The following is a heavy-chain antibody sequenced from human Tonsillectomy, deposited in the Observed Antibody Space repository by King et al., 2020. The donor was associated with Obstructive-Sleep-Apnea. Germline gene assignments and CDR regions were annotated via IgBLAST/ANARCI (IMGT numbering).Heavy chain of an antibody. J-gene: IGHJ4*02. V-gene: IGHV4-30-4*07. CDR1: GGSISSGGYS. Sequence: VQLQESGPGLVKPSQTLSLTCAVSGGSISSGGYSWGWIRQPPGKGLEWIGFIYYSGSTHYNPSLKSRLPISVDTSKNQFSLKLTSVTAADTAVYYCARGGDYGDYRTAVGADYWGQGTLVTVSS. CDR2: IYYSGST. D-gene: IGHD4-17*01. CDR3: ARGGDYGDYRTAVGADY.